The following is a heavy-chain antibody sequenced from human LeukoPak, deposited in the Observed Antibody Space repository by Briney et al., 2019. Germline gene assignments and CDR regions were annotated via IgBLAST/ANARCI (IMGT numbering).Heavy chain of an antibody. J-gene: IGHJ4*02. CDR2: INAGNGNT. D-gene: IGHD4-17*01. CDR1: GYTFTSYA. CDR3: ARATDDYGDYVLDY. V-gene: IGHV1-3*03. Sequence: ASVKVSCKASGYTFTSYAMHWVRQAPGQRLEWMGWINAGNGNTKYSQEFQGRVTITRDTSASTAYMELSSLRSEDMAVYYCARATDDYGDYVLDYWGQGTLVTVSS.